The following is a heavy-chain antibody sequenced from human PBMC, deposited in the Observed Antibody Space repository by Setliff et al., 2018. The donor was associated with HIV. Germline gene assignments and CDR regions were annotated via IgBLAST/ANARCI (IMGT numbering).Heavy chain of an antibody. CDR3: ARDEATGGVDY. Sequence: GGSLRLSCAASGFTVSSHYMSWVRQAPGKGLEWVSTIYSDGSTYYAGSLKGRFTISRDNAKNSLFLQMNSLRAEDTAVYYCARDEATGGVDYWGQGTLVTVSS. CDR2: IYSDGST. J-gene: IGHJ4*02. CDR1: GFTVSSHY. D-gene: IGHD3-16*01. V-gene: IGHV3-66*01.